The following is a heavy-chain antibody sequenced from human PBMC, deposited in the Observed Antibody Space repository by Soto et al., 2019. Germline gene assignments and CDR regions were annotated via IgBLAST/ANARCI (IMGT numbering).Heavy chain of an antibody. CDR2: INHSGST. V-gene: IGHV4-34*01. J-gene: IGHJ6*03. D-gene: IGHD1-20*01. Sequence: SETLSLTCAVYGGSFSGYYWSWIRQPPGKGLEWIGEINHSGSTNYNPSLKSRVTISVDTSKNQFSLKLSSVTAADTAVYYCARGLSASITRKTYTLSRRRPGPYYMDVWGKGTTVTVSS. CDR1: GGSFSGYY. CDR3: ARGLSASITRKTYTLSRRRPGPYYMDV.